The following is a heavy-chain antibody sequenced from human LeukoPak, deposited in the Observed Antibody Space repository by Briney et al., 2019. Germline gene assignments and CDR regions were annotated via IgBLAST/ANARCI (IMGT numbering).Heavy chain of an antibody. D-gene: IGHD1-26*01. J-gene: IGHJ4*02. CDR3: ARLPILGVVDY. V-gene: IGHV4-39*02. CDR2: IYYGGLT. Sequence: PSETLSLTCSVSGVSINTRSYYWGWIRQPPGKGLEWIGSIYYGGLTYYNPSLKSRVTLSADTSRNHFFLKVNSVTAADTSVYYCARLPILGVVDYWGQGILVTVSS. CDR1: GVSINTRSYY.